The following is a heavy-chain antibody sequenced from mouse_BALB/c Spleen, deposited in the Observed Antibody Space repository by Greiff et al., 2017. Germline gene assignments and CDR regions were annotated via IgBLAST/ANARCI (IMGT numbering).Heavy chain of an antibody. CDR1: GYTFTSYV. V-gene: IGHV1-14*01. J-gene: IGHJ3*01. D-gene: IGHD2-4*01. CDR2: INPYNDGT. CDR3: ARNYYDYSAWFAY. Sequence: VQLQQSGPELVKPGASVKMSCKASGYTFTSYVMHWVKQKPGQGLEWIGYINPYNDGTKYNEKFKGKATLTSDKSSSTAYMELSSLTSEDSAVYYCARNYYDYSAWFAYWGQGTLVTVSA.